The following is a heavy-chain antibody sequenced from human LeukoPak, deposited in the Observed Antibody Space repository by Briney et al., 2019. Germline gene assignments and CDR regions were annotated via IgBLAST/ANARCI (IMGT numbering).Heavy chain of an antibody. V-gene: IGHV3-20*04. Sequence: GESLRLSCAASGFTFSSYAMSWVRQAPGKGLEWVSGINWNGGSTGYADSVKGRFTISRDNAKNSLYLQMNSLRAEDTALYYCARDWEYYDSSGRGYYFDYWGQGTLVTVSS. J-gene: IGHJ4*02. CDR1: GFTFSSYA. CDR2: INWNGGST. D-gene: IGHD3-22*01. CDR3: ARDWEYYDSSGRGYYFDY.